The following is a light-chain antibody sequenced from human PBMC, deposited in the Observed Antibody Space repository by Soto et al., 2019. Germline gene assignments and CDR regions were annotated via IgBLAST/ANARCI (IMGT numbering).Light chain of an antibody. V-gene: IGKV3-20*01. J-gene: IGKJ5*01. CDR3: QQYNNWPPIT. CDR1: QSVTSTY. Sequence: EIVLTQSPGTLSLSAGERVTLSCRASQSVTSTYLAWYQQKVGQAPRLLIYGASSRATGIPDRFSGSGSGTEFTLTISSLQSEDSAVYYCQQYNNWPPITFGQGTRLEIK. CDR2: GAS.